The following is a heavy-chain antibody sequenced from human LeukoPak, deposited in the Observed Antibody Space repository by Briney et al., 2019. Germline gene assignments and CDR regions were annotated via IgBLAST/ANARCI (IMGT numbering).Heavy chain of an antibody. Sequence: SGTLSLTCTVSGGSISSHYWSWIRQPPGKGLEWIAYIYYSGSTNYNPSLKSRVTISVDTSKKQFSLKLSSVTAADTAVYYCARRVAVAGRDSYGMDVWGQGTTLTVSS. J-gene: IGHJ6*02. CDR1: GGSISSHY. CDR2: IYYSGST. V-gene: IGHV4-59*08. D-gene: IGHD6-19*01. CDR3: ARRVAVAGRDSYGMDV.